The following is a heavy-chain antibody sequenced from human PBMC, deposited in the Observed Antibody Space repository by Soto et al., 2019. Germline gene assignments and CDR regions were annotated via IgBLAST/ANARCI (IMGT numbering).Heavy chain of an antibody. CDR1: GYTFTSYG. J-gene: IGHJ4*02. CDR3: ARGALVGATTPLFDY. V-gene: IGHV1-69*13. CDR2: IIPIFGTA. Sequence: ASVKVSCKASGYTFTSYGISWVRQAPGQGLEWMGGIIPIFGTANYAQKFQGRVTITADESTSTAYMELSSLRSEDTAVYYCARGALVGATTPLFDYWGQGTLVTVS. D-gene: IGHD1-26*01.